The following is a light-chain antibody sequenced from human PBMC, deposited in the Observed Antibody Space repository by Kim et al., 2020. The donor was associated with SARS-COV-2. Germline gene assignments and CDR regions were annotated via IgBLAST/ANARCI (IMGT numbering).Light chain of an antibody. CDR3: HQYNNWPPT. J-gene: IGKJ1*01. CDR2: GAS. Sequence: PGERATVSCRTSRSVSSNLAWYQQKPGQAPRLLIYGASTRAAGIPGRFSGSGSGTEFTLTISSLQSEDFAVYCCHQYNNWPPTFGQGTKVDIK. CDR1: RSVSSN. V-gene: IGKV3-15*01.